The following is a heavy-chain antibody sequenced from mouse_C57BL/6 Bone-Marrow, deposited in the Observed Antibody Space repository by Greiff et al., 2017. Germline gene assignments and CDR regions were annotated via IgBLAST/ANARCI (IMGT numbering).Heavy chain of an antibody. D-gene: IGHD1-1*01. Sequence: QVQLQESGAELARPGASVKLSCKASGYTFTSYGISWVKQRPGQGLEWIGEIYPSSGNTYYNEKFKGQDTLTADKSSSTAYMELRSLTSEDSAVYFCARPTTIVPYDIDYWGQGTTLTVSS. CDR2: IYPSSGNT. V-gene: IGHV1-81*01. CDR1: GYTFTSYG. J-gene: IGHJ2*01. CDR3: ARPTTIVPYDIDY.